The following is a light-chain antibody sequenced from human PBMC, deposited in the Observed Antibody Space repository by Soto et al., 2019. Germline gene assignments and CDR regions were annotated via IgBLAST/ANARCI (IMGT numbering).Light chain of an antibody. V-gene: IGKV3-15*01. J-gene: IGKJ3*01. CDR1: PSVSSN. Sequence: ETVMTQSPATLSVSPGERVTLSCRAGPSVSSNLAWYQHKPGQAPRLLIYGASTRATGIPARFSGSGSGTQFTLTISGVQSEDFAVYYCQQYSSWPPFTFGPGTKLDIK. CDR2: GAS. CDR3: QQYSSWPPFT.